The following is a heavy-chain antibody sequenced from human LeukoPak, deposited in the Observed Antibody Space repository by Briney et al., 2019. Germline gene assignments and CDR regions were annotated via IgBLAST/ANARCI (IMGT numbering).Heavy chain of an antibody. J-gene: IGHJ4*02. CDR2: IKQDGSEK. Sequence: PGGSLRLSCAASGFTFSSYWMSWVRQAPGKGLEWVANIKQDGSEKYYVGSVKGRFTISRDNAKNSLYLQMNSLRAEDTAVYYCARDPSPNRYGYPAFDYWGQGTLVTVSS. CDR1: GFTFSSYW. V-gene: IGHV3-7*03. CDR3: ARDPSPNRYGYPAFDY. D-gene: IGHD5-18*01.